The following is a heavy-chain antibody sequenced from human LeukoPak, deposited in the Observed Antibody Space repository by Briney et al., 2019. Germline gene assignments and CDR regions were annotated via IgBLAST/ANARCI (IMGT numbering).Heavy chain of an antibody. CDR1: GFTLRRYR. CDR2: FSSSSSTI. CDR3: AREVKDTAMVRLPFDY. D-gene: IGHD5-18*01. J-gene: IGHJ4*02. V-gene: IGHV3-48*02. Sequence: QTGGSLRLPCAPSGFTLRRYRMKWVREAPGKGLEGVLYFSSSSSTIYYADSLKGRFTISRDNAKNSLYLQMNSLRDEDTAVYYCAREVKDTAMVRLPFDYWGQGTLVTVSS.